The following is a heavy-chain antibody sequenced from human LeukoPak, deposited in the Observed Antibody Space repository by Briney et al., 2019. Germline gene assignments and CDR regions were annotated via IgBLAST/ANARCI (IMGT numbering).Heavy chain of an antibody. D-gene: IGHD3-16*01. CDR1: GFTVSNNY. CDR2: IYSGGTT. CDR3: ARRLALTWGIDY. V-gene: IGHV3-53*01. J-gene: IGHJ4*02. Sequence: GGSLRLSCAASGFTVSNNYMSWVRQAPGKGPEWVSVIYSGGTTYYADSVKGRFTISRDNSKNTLYLQMNSLRAEDTAVYYCARRLALTWGIDYWGQGTLVTVSS.